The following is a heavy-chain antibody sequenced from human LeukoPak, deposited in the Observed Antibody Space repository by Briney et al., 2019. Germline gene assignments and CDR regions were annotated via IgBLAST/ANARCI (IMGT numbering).Heavy chain of an antibody. CDR1: GFTFNNYE. CDR3: ARGISGVVVAALAY. V-gene: IGHV3-48*03. J-gene: IGHJ4*02. D-gene: IGHD2-15*01. Sequence: GGSLRLSCAASGFTFNNYEMNWVRQAPGKGLEWVSYISSSGSTIYYADSVKGRFTISRDNSKNTLYLQMNSLRAEDTAVYYCARGISGVVVAALAYWGQGTLVTVSS. CDR2: ISSSGSTI.